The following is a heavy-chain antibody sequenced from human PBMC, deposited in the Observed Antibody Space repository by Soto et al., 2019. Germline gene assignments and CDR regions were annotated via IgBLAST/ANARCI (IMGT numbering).Heavy chain of an antibody. CDR2: IYYSGST. Sequence: SETLSLTCTVSGGSVSSGSYYWSWIRQPPGKGLEWIGYIYYSGSTNYNPSLKSRVTISVDTSKNQFSLKLSSVTAADTAVYYCARQLLWFGELLNCFDPWGQGTLVTVSS. J-gene: IGHJ5*02. D-gene: IGHD3-10*01. CDR1: GGSVSSGSYY. CDR3: ARQLLWFGELLNCFDP. V-gene: IGHV4-61*01.